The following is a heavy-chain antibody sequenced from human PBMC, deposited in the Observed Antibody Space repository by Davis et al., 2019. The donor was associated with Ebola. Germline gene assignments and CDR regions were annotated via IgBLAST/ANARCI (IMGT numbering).Heavy chain of an antibody. CDR3: AREGAGVVAFDY. CDR2: ISAYNGNT. V-gene: IGHV1-18*01. D-gene: IGHD2-21*01. J-gene: IGHJ4*02. CDR1: GYTFTSHG. Sequence: ASVQVSCQASGYTFTSHGISWVRQAPGHGLEWMGWISAYNGNTNYAQKLQGRVTMTTDTSTSTAYMELRSLRSDDTAVYYCAREGAGVVAFDYWAQGTLVSVSS.